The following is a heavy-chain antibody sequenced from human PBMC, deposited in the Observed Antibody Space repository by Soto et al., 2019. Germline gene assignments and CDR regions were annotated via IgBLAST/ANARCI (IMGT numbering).Heavy chain of an antibody. CDR3: ARKRAGFFYGIDY. J-gene: IGHJ4*02. D-gene: IGHD3-3*01. Sequence: PSETLSLTCTVSGGSINSGGYYWTWLRQHPGKGLEWLGYIADFGYTFYNPSLQSRVILSMDTSKSQFSLKLSSATAADTAVYFCARKRAGFFYGIDYWGQGTLVTVSS. V-gene: IGHV4-31*03. CDR1: GGSINSGGYY. CDR2: IADFGYT.